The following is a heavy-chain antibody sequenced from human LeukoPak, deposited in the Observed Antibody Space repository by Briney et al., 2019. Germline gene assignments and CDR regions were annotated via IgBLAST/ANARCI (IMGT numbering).Heavy chain of an antibody. D-gene: IGHD5-24*01. V-gene: IGHV1-69*05. CDR3: ARGRNDYYYYMDV. J-gene: IGHJ6*03. Sequence: ASVKVSCKASGGTFSSYAISWVRQAPGQGLGWMGGIIPIFGTANYAQKFQGRVTITTDESTSTAYMELSSLRSEDTAVYYCARGRNDYYYYMDVWGKGTTVTVSS. CDR2: IIPIFGTA. CDR1: GGTFSSYA.